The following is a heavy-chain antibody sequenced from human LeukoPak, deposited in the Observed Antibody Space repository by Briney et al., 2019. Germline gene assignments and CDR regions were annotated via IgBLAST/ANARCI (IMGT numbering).Heavy chain of an antibody. Sequence: PGGSLGLSCAASGFTVSSNYMSWVRQAPGKGLEWVSVIYSGGSTYYADSVKGRFTISRDNSKNTLYLQMNSLRAEDTAVYYCARDPLDWSPFDYWGQGTLVTVSS. J-gene: IGHJ4*02. CDR2: IYSGGST. D-gene: IGHD3/OR15-3a*01. CDR3: ARDPLDWSPFDY. CDR1: GFTVSSNY. V-gene: IGHV3-66*01.